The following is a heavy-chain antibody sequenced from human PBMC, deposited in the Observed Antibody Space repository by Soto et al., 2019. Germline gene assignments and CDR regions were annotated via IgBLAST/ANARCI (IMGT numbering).Heavy chain of an antibody. Sequence: SETLSLTCAVSGGSLSSSAYSWSWIRQPPGKGLEWIGFIYQSGSTYYNPSLKSRVTMSLDRPKNQFSLKLSSVTAADTAVYYCARELLFYDSDGFSWDDAFDIWGQGAMVTVSS. CDR1: GGSLSSSAYS. CDR3: ARELLFYDSDGFSWDDAFDI. D-gene: IGHD3-22*01. V-gene: IGHV4-30-2*01. J-gene: IGHJ3*02. CDR2: IYQSGST.